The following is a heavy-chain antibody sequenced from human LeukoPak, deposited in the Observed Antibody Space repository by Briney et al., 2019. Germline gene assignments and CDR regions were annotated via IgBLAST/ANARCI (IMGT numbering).Heavy chain of an antibody. CDR2: IQYDDSEK. Sequence: GGSLRLSCAASGFTFTFSTSGMHWVRQAPGKGLEWVAFIQYDDSEKSYADSVKGRCTISRDNSKNTLYLQMNSLRAEDTAVYYCAKDLTYYYGSGSYPDYWGQGTLVTVSS. CDR1: GFTFTFSTSG. CDR3: AKDLTYYYGSGSYPDY. J-gene: IGHJ4*02. V-gene: IGHV3-30*02. D-gene: IGHD3-10*01.